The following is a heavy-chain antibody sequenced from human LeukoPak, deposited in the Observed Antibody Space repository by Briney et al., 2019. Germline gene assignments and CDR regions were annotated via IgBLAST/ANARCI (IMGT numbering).Heavy chain of an antibody. Sequence: GGSLRLSCTASGFTFSNYAMTWVRQAPGRGLEWVSTITRFTGATYYADSVKGRFTIPRGDSNNTLYLQMNSLRAGDTAVYYCARDTRLMYYFDFWGQGALVTVSS. D-gene: IGHD2-2*01. CDR2: ITRFTGAT. J-gene: IGHJ4*02. CDR1: GFTFSNYA. CDR3: ARDTRLMYYFDF. V-gene: IGHV3-23*01.